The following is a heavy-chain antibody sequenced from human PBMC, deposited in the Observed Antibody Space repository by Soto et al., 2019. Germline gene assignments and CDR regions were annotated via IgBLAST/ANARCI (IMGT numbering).Heavy chain of an antibody. CDR2: IIASGGST. D-gene: IGHD5-12*01. V-gene: IGHV3-23*01. Sequence: GGSLGLSCAASGFTFNNYAMSWVRQAPGRGLEWVSTIIASGGSTYYADSVKGRFTISRDNSKNTLYLQMDSLRAEDTAIYYCAKDVTVDIVNTPGYWGQGTLVTVSS. J-gene: IGHJ4*02. CDR1: GFTFNNYA. CDR3: AKDVTVDIVNTPGY.